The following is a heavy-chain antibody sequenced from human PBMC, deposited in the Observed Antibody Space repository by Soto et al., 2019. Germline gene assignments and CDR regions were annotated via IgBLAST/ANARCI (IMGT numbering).Heavy chain of an antibody. CDR3: ARVGGFGATTIDY. Sequence: SETLSLTCTVSGGSISSGDYYWSWIRQPPGKGLEWIGYIYYSGSTYYNPSLKSRVTISVDTSQNQFSLKLGSVTAADTAVYYCARVGGFGATTIDYWGQGTLVTVSS. V-gene: IGHV4-30-4*01. CDR2: IYYSGST. CDR1: GGSISSGDYY. J-gene: IGHJ4*02. D-gene: IGHD3-10*01.